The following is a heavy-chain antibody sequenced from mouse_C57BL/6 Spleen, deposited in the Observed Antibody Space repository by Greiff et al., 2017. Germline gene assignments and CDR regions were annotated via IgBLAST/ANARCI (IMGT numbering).Heavy chain of an antibody. J-gene: IGHJ3*01. V-gene: IGHV1-69*01. D-gene: IGHD4-1*01. CDR2: IDPSDSYT. CDR1: GYTFTSYW. Sequence: QVQLKQPGAELVMPGASVKLSCKASGYTFTSYWMHWVKQRPGQGLEWIGEIDPSDSYTNYNQKFKGKSTLTVDKSSSTAYMQLSSLTSEDSAVYYCARWELGGVAYWGQGTLVTVSA. CDR3: ARWELGGVAY.